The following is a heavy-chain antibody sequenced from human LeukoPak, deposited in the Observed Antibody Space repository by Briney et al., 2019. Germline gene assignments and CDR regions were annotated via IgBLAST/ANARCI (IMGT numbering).Heavy chain of an antibody. V-gene: IGHV4-34*01. CDR2: IDDGGNT. CDR3: ARFSRITWGDWGDAFDV. D-gene: IGHD2-21*02. Sequence: SETLSLVCSVYGGSFSDYFWSWIRQPPGKGREWIGEIDDGGNTNYNPSLMSRVIVSMEKSKKQFSLLMRSVSAADTAIYYCARFSRITWGDWGDAFDVWGQGATVIVSS. CDR1: GGSFSDYF. J-gene: IGHJ3*01.